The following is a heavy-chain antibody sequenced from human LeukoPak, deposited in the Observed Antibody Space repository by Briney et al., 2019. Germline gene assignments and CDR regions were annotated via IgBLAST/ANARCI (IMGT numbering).Heavy chain of an antibody. Sequence: AGGSLRLSCAASGFTFDNYAMHWVRQAPGKGLEWVSGISWNSGSIGYADSVKGRFTISRDNAKNSLYLQMNSLRAEDTALYYCAKDTNYDSSGYPDYWGRGTLVTVSS. J-gene: IGHJ4*02. V-gene: IGHV3-9*01. CDR3: AKDTNYDSSGYPDY. CDR2: ISWNSGSI. CDR1: GFTFDNYA. D-gene: IGHD3-22*01.